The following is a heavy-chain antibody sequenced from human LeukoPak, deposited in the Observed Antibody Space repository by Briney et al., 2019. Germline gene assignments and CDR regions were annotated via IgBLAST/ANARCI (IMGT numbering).Heavy chain of an antibody. V-gene: IGHV1-46*03. CDR2: INPNGGGT. CDR3: ARRGGCISTSCNLDY. J-gene: IGHJ4*02. D-gene: IGHD2-2*01. Sequence: GASVKVSCKTSGYTFTSYYMHWMRQAPGQGLEWVGMINPNGGGTSSAQKSQGRVTMTRDTSTSTVYMDLSSLRSEDTAIYYCARRGGCISTSCNLDYWGQGTLVTVSS. CDR1: GYTFTSYY.